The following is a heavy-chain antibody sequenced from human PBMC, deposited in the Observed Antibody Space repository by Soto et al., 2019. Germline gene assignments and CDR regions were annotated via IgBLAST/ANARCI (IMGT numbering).Heavy chain of an antibody. V-gene: IGHV4-59*01. CDR1: GGPITNYY. J-gene: IGHJ4*02. CDR3: VRLYDYGDY. D-gene: IGHD2-8*01. Sequence: QVQLQESGPGLVKPSETLSLTCTVSGGPITNYYWSWIRQPPGKGLERIGYIIYSGRTTYNPSLRSRATISVDTSKKQVSLKLSSVTAADTAVYYCVRLYDYGDYWGQGTQVTVSS. CDR2: IIYSGRT.